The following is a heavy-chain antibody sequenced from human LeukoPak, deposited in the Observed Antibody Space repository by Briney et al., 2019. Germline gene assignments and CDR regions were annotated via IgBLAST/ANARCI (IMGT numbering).Heavy chain of an antibody. Sequence: GGSLRLSCAASGFTFSSYSMNWVRQAPGKGLEWVSSISSSSSYIYYADSVEGRFTISRDNAKNSLYLQMNSLRAEDTAVYYCARSWMDIVVVPAVERHDAFDIWGQGTMVTVSS. CDR1: GFTFSSYS. CDR3: ARSWMDIVVVPAVERHDAFDI. CDR2: ISSSSSYI. V-gene: IGHV3-21*01. D-gene: IGHD2-2*03. J-gene: IGHJ3*02.